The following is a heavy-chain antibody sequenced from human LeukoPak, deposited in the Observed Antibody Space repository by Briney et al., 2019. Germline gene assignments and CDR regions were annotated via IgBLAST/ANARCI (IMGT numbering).Heavy chain of an antibody. V-gene: IGHV4-34*01. CDR1: GGSFSGYY. CDR3: ARFSYGGNPGPARAYDY. D-gene: IGHD4-23*01. J-gene: IGHJ4*02. Sequence: SETLSLTCAVYGGSFSGYYWSWIRQPPGKGLEWIGEINHSGSTNYNPSLKSRVTISVDTSMNQFSLKLSSVTAADTAVYYCARFSYGGNPGPARAYDYWGQGTLVTVSS. CDR2: INHSGST.